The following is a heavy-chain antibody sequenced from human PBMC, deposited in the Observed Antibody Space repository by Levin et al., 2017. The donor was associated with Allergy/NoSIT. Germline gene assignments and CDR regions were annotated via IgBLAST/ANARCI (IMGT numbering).Heavy chain of an antibody. CDR3: AREGSLPSSLPYGSGSYIPDYYGMDV. CDR2: IYYSGST. CDR1: GGSISSSSYY. V-gene: IGHV4-39*01. Sequence: SETLSLTCTVSGGSISSSSYYWGWIRQPPGKGLEWIGSIYYSGSTYYNPSLKSRVTISVDTSKNQFSLKLSSVTAADTAVYYCAREGSLPSSLPYGSGSYIPDYYGMDVWGQGTTVTVSS. D-gene: IGHD3-10*01. J-gene: IGHJ6*02.